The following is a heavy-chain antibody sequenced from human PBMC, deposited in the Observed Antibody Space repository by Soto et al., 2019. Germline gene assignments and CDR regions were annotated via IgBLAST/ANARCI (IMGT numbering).Heavy chain of an antibody. J-gene: IGHJ6*02. V-gene: IGHV1-8*01. D-gene: IGHD2-15*01. CDR2: MNPNSGNT. CDR1: GYTFTSYD. CDR3: ATVVGGYCSGASCYDYGMDV. Sequence: GASVKVSCKASGYTFTSYDINWVRQATGQGLEWMGWMNPNSGNTGYAQKFQGRVTMTRNTSISTAYMELSSLRSEDTAVYYCATVVGGYCSGASCYDYGMDVWGQGTKVTVYS.